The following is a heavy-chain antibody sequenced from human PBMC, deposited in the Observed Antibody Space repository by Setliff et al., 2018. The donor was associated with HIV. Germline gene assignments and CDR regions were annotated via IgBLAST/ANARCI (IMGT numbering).Heavy chain of an antibody. CDR2: IYTSGST. D-gene: IGHD6-19*01. CDR1: GGSISSGSYY. Sequence: PSETLSLTCTVSGGSISSGSYYWSWIRQPAGKGLEWIGHIYTSGSTNYNPSLKSRVTISVDTSKNQFSLKLSSVTAADTAVYYYARGLSSGWYGYWYFDLWGRGTLVTVSS. J-gene: IGHJ2*01. CDR3: ARGLSSGWYGYWYFDL. V-gene: IGHV4-61*09.